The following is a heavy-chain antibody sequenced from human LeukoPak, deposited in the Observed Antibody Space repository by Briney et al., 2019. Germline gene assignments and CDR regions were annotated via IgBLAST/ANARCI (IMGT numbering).Heavy chain of an antibody. D-gene: IGHD5-18*01. J-gene: IGHJ5*01. CDR3: ARQKFSYGYFDS. CDR1: GGSISSSRYY. Sequence: SETLSLTCTVSGGSISSSRYYWGWIRQPPGKGLEWIGNINYSGSTYYSPSLKGRVTISVDTSKNQFSLRLSSVTAADTAVYYCARQKFSYGYFDSWGQGTLVTVSS. CDR2: INYSGST. V-gene: IGHV4-39*01.